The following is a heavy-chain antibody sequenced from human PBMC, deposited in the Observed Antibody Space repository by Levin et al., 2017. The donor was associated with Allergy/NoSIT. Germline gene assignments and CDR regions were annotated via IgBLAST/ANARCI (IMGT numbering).Heavy chain of an antibody. CDR1: GGSFSGYY. CDR2: INHSGST. D-gene: IGHD1-7*01. J-gene: IGHJ5*02. CDR3: ARARRTKWFDP. Sequence: SETLSLTCAVYGGSFSGYYWSWIRQPPGKGLEWIGEINHSGSTNYNPSLKSRVTISVDTSKNQFSLKLSSVTAADTAVYYCARARRTKWFDPWGQGTLVTVSS. V-gene: IGHV4-34*01.